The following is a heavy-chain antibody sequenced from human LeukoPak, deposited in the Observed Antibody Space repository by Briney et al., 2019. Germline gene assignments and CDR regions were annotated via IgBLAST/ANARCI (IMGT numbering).Heavy chain of an antibody. V-gene: IGHV4-39*01. D-gene: IGHD3-22*01. CDR2: IYYSGST. CDR3: ARHGHYYDSSGYPLYYFDY. CDR1: GGSISSSRYY. Sequence: SETLSLTCPVSGGSISSSRYYWGWIRQPPGKGLEWIGSIYYSGSTYYNPSLKSRVTISVDTSKDQFSLKLSSVTAADTAVYYCARHGHYYDSSGYPLYYFDYWGQGTLVTVSS. J-gene: IGHJ4*02.